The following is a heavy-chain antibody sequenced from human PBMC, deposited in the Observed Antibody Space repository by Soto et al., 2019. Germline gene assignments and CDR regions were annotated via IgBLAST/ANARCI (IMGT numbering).Heavy chain of an antibody. CDR1: GYTLTSYW. CDR3: ARSRYNYDSSDYPD. J-gene: IGHJ4*02. CDR2: IYPGDSDT. Sequence: GESLKISCKGSGYTLTSYWIGCVSQMHGKGLEWMGIIYPGDSDTRYSPSFEGQVTISADKSISTAFLQWSSLKASDTAMYYCARSRYNYDSSDYPDWGQGTLVTVSS. V-gene: IGHV5-51*03. D-gene: IGHD3-22*01.